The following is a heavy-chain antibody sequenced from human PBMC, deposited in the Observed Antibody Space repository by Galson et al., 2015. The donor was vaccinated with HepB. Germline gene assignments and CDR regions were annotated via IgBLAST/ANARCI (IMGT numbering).Heavy chain of an antibody. D-gene: IGHD6-13*01. V-gene: IGHV1-69*13. CDR2: IIPIFGTA. CDR3: ASPRPYSSPSAGYYDGMDV. Sequence: SVKVSCKASGGTFSSYAISWVRQAPGQGLEWMGGIIPIFGTANYAQKFQGRVTITADESTSTAYMELSSLRSEDTAVYYCASPRPYSSPSAGYYDGMDVWGQGTTVTVSS. J-gene: IGHJ6*02. CDR1: GGTFSSYA.